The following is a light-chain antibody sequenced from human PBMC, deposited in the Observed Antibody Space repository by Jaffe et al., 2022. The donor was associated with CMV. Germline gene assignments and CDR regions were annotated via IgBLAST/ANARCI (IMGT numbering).Light chain of an antibody. J-gene: IGKJ2*01. Sequence: EIVLTQSPGTLSLSPGERATLSCRVSQSINSGYIAWYQQKPGQAPRLLIYGASSRATGIPDRFSGSGSGTDFTLTITRLEPEDFAVYYCQCQPYGSSPTYTFGQGTKLDIK. CDR2: GAS. CDR3: QPYGSSPTYT. V-gene: IGKV3-20*01. CDR1: QSINSGY.